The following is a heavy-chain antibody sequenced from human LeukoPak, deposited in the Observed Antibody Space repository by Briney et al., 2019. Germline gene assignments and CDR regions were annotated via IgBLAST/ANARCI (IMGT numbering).Heavy chain of an antibody. V-gene: IGHV4-39*01. Sequence: NPSETLSLTCTVSGGSISSSSYYWGWIRQPPGKGLEWIGSIYYSGSTYYNPSLKSRVTISVDTSKNQFSLKLSSVTAADTAVYYCARQLGYCSSTRCYADKVDYWGQGTLVTVSS. J-gene: IGHJ4*02. CDR2: IYYSGST. CDR3: ARQLGYCSSTRCYADKVDY. D-gene: IGHD2-2*01. CDR1: GGSISSSSYY.